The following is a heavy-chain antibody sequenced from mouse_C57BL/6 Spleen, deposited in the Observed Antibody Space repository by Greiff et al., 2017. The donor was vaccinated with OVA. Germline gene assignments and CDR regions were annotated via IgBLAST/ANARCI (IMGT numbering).Heavy chain of an antibody. CDR2: INPYNGGT. J-gene: IGHJ3*01. CDR1: GYTFPDYY. V-gene: IGHV1-19*01. Sequence: VQLQQSGPVLVKPGASVKMSCKASGYTFPDYYMNWVKQSHGKSLEWIGVINPYNGGTSYNQKFKGKATLTVDKSSSTAYMELNSLTSEDSAVYYCARSLFITTVVGPFAYWGQGTLVTVSA. D-gene: IGHD1-1*01. CDR3: ARSLFITTVVGPFAY.